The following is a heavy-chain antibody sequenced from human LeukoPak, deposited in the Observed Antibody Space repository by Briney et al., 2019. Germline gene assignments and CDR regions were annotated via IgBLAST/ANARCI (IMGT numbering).Heavy chain of an antibody. CDR1: GGSISSSSYY. Sequence: PSETPSLTCTVSGGSISSSSYYWGWIRQPPGKGLEWIGSIYYSGSTYYNPSLKSRVTISVDTSKNQFSLKLSSVTAADTAVYYCARAERGYSYGYRRFDPWGQGTLVTVSS. D-gene: IGHD5-18*01. CDR3: ARAERGYSYGYRRFDP. CDR2: IYYSGST. V-gene: IGHV4-39*01. J-gene: IGHJ5*02.